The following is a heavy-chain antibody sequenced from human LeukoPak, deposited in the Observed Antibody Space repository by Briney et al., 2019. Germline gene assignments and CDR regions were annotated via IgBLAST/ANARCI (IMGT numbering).Heavy chain of an antibody. V-gene: IGHV3-48*02. J-gene: IGHJ4*02. D-gene: IGHD3-10*01. Sequence: GGSLRLSCAASGFTFSRYSMNWVRQAPGKGLEWVSYISSSSSTVYYADALKGRFTISRDNAKNSLYLQMNSLRDEDTAVYYCARAQTYYGSGSYLYWGQGTLVTVSS. CDR2: ISSSSSTV. CDR3: ARAQTYYGSGSYLY. CDR1: GFTFSRYS.